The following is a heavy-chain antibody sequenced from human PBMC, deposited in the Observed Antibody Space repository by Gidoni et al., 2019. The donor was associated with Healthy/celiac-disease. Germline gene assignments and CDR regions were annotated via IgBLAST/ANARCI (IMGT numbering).Heavy chain of an antibody. D-gene: IGHD5-18*01. Sequence: EVQLVESGGGLVQPGRSLRLSCAASGFSFDDYAMHWVRQAPGKGLEWVSGISWNSGSIGYADSVKGRFTISRDNAKNSLYLQMNSLRAEDTALYYCANSDYSYGSFDYWGQGTLVTVSS. J-gene: IGHJ4*02. CDR2: ISWNSGSI. CDR3: ANSDYSYGSFDY. V-gene: IGHV3-9*01. CDR1: GFSFDDYA.